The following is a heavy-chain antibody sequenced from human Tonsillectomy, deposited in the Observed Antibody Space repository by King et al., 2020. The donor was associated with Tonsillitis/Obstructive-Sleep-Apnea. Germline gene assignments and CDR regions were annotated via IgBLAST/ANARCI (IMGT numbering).Heavy chain of an antibody. Sequence: DVQLVESGGGVVQPGGSLRLSCAASGFVFDDYAMYWVRQAPGKGLEWVSLISGDGDITYYADSMKGRFTISRDNSNNSLYLQMNSLRTEDTAFYYFAKETGYSSTYFDYWGQGTLVTVSS. CDR2: ISGDGDIT. V-gene: IGHV3-43*02. CDR1: GFVFDDYA. CDR3: AKETGYSSTYFDY. D-gene: IGHD6-13*01. J-gene: IGHJ4*02.